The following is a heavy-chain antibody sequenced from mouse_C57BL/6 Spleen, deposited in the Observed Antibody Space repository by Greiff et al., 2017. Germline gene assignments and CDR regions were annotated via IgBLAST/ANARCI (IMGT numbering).Heavy chain of an antibody. Sequence: VQGVESGPELVKPGASVKISCKASGYAFSSSWMNWVKQRPGKGLEWIGRIYPGDGDTNYNGKFKGKATLTADKSSSTAYMQLSSLTSEDSAVYFCERYYYDYEDYFDYWGQGTTLTVSS. J-gene: IGHJ2*01. CDR3: ERYYYDYEDYFDY. D-gene: IGHD2-4*01. CDR2: IYPGDGDT. CDR1: GYAFSSSW. V-gene: IGHV1-82*01.